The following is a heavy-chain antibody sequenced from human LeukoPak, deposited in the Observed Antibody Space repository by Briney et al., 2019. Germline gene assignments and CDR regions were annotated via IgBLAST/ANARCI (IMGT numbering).Heavy chain of an antibody. CDR3: ARGGGTADY. D-gene: IGHD1-1*01. CDR1: GFTFSSYA. J-gene: IGHJ4*02. V-gene: IGHV3-30*04. Sequence: GGSLRLSCAASGFTFSSYAMHWVRQAPGKGLEWVAVISYDGSNKYYADSVKGRFTISRDNSKNTLYLQMNSLRAEDTAVYYCARGGGTADYWCQGTLVTVSS. CDR2: ISYDGSNK.